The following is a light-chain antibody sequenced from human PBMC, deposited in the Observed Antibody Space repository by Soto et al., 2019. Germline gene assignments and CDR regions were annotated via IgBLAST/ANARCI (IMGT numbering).Light chain of an antibody. CDR3: SSYAGSNTHVV. V-gene: IGLV2-8*01. CDR2: EVS. CDR1: SSDVGGYNY. J-gene: IGLJ2*01. Sequence: QSALTQPPSASGSPGQSVTISCTGTSSDVGGYNYVSWYQQHPGKAPKLMIYEVSKRPSGVPARFSASKSGNTGSLTVSGLQAEDEADYYCSSYAGSNTHVVFGGGTKLTVL.